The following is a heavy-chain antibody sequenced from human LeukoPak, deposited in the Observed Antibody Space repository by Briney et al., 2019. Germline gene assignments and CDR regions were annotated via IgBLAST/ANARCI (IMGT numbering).Heavy chain of an antibody. CDR1: GGSISSGGYY. CDR3: ASFTYYDFWSGPGWREWHDY. D-gene: IGHD3-3*01. V-gene: IGHV4-30-2*01. Sequence: SETLSLTCTVSGGSISSGGYYWSWIRQPPGKGLEWIGYIYHSGSTYYNPSLKSRVTISVDRSKNQFSLKLSSVTAADTAVYYCASFTYYDFWSGPGWREWHDYWGQGTLVTVSS. CDR2: IYHSGST. J-gene: IGHJ4*02.